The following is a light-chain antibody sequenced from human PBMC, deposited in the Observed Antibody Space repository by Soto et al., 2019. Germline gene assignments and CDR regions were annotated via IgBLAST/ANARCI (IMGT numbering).Light chain of an antibody. CDR3: QQYDSYSYT. CDR1: QSIGSW. CDR2: DAS. V-gene: IGKV1-5*01. J-gene: IGKJ2*01. Sequence: DIPMTQTPSTLSASVGDRVTITCRASQSIGSWLAWYQQKPGKAPQLLIYDASTLESGVPSRFSGSGSGTEFTLTVNSLQPDDYATDYCQQYDSYSYTFGQGTRLEI.